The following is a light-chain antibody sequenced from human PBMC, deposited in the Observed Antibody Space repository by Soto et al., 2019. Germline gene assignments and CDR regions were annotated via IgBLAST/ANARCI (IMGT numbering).Light chain of an antibody. J-gene: IGLJ3*02. CDR3: SSFASGHNWV. V-gene: IGLV2-14*03. Sequence: QSALTQPASVSGSPGQSITISCTGTSSDVGGYDYVSWYQQHPGKVPQLMIYSVSHRPSGVSNRFSGSKSGNTASLTISGLQAEDEADYYCSSFASGHNWVFGGGTKLTVL. CDR2: SVS. CDR1: SSDVGGYDY.